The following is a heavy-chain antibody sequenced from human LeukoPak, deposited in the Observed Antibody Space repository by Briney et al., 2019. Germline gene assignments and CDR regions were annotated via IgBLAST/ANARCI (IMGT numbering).Heavy chain of an antibody. D-gene: IGHD1-1*01. CDR3: ARGTIPWTTGTYYFDY. J-gene: IGHJ4*02. CDR1: GFTFSSYW. CDR2: IKQDGSEK. Sequence: GGSLRLSCAASGFTFSSYWMSWVRQAPGKGLEWVANIKQDGSEKYYVESMKGRFTIARDNAKNSLYLQLNSLRAEDTAVYYCARGTIPWTTGTYYFDYWGQGTLVTVSS. V-gene: IGHV3-7*01.